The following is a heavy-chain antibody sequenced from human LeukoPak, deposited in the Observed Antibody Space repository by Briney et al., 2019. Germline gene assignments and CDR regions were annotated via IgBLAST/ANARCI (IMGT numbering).Heavy chain of an antibody. D-gene: IGHD6-6*01. Sequence: GGSLRLSCAASGFTLSSSWMSWVRQAPGKGLQWVANIKEDESEKDYVDSVKGRFTISRDNAKNSVYLQMNSLRAEDTATFYCARIGYSSSSIDYWGQGTLVSVSS. V-gene: IGHV3-7*01. CDR1: GFTLSSSW. CDR2: IKEDESEK. CDR3: ARIGYSSSSIDY. J-gene: IGHJ4*02.